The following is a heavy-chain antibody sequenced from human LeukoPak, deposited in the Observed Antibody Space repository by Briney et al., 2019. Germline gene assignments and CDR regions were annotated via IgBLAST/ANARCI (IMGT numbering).Heavy chain of an antibody. J-gene: IGHJ4*02. CDR3: AKDSPYVFWSGYSDY. CDR1: GFTFSSYA. Sequence: GGSLRLSCTASGFTFSSYAMTWVRQAPGKGLEWVAGISSSGGATYYADSVKGRFTISRDSSNNTLYLQMDSLRAEDTAVYYCAKDSPYVFWSGYSDYWGQGTLVTVSS. D-gene: IGHD3-3*01. CDR2: ISSSGGAT. V-gene: IGHV3-23*01.